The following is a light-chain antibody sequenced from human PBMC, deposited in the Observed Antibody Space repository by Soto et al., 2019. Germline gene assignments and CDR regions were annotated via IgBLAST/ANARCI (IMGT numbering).Light chain of an antibody. Sequence: EIVLTQSPATLSLSPGERATLSCRARQRLSSYLAWYQQKPGQAPRPLIDDASPRATGIPARFSGSGSGTDFTLTISSLEPEDFAVYYCQQRSNWLTFGGGTKVEIK. J-gene: IGKJ4*01. CDR1: QRLSSY. V-gene: IGKV3-11*01. CDR2: DAS. CDR3: QQRSNWLT.